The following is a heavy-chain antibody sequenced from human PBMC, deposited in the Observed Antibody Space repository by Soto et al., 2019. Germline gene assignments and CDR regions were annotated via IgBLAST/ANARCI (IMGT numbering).Heavy chain of an antibody. CDR2: IYYSGST. CDR3: ARHGSSGPGSYYLSYYYYGMDV. CDR1: GGSISSSSYY. J-gene: IGHJ6*02. D-gene: IGHD3-10*01. Sequence: SETLSLTCTVSGGSISSSSYYWGWIRQPPGKGLEWIGSIYYSGSTYYNPSLKSRVTISVDTSKNQFSLKLSSVTAADTAVYYCARHGSSGPGSYYLSYYYYGMDVWGQGTTVTVSS. V-gene: IGHV4-39*01.